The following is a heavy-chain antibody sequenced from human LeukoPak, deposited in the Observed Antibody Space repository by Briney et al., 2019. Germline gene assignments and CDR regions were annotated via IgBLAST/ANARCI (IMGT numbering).Heavy chain of an antibody. D-gene: IGHD5-18*01. V-gene: IGHV3-21*01. Sequence: GGSLRLSCAASGFTFSSYWMHWVRQAPGKGLEWVSSISSSSSYIYYADSVRGRFTISRDNAKNSLYLQMNSLRAEDTAVYYCARAIGGYSYGYHFDYWGQGTLVTVSS. J-gene: IGHJ4*02. CDR3: ARAIGGYSYGYHFDY. CDR2: ISSSSSYI. CDR1: GFTFSSYW.